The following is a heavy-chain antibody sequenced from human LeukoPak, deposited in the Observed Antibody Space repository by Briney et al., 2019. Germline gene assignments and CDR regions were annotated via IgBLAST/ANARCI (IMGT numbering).Heavy chain of an antibody. CDR2: IYTSGST. D-gene: IGHD3-10*01. CDR3: ARSFPSGNYRGDFDY. Sequence: PSETLSLTCTVSGASISSGSYYWSWLRQAVGQGLEWIGRIYTSGSTNYNASLKSRVTISVDTSKNQFSLKLSSVTAADTAVYYCARSFPSGNYRGDFDYWGQGTLVTVSS. J-gene: IGHJ4*02. CDR1: GASISSGSYY. V-gene: IGHV4-61*02.